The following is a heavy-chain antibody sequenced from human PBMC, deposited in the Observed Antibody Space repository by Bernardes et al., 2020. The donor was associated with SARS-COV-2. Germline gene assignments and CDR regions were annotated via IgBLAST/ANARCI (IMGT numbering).Heavy chain of an antibody. CDR2: FDPEDGET. Sequence: ASLKVSCKVSGYTLTELSMHWVRQAPGKGLEWMGGFDPEDGETIYAQKFQGRVTMTEDTSTDTAYMELSSLRSEDTAVYYCATGPAYYGGNHPSDYWGQGTLVTVSS. V-gene: IGHV1-24*01. CDR1: GYTLTELS. CDR3: ATGPAYYGGNHPSDY. D-gene: IGHD4-17*01. J-gene: IGHJ4*02.